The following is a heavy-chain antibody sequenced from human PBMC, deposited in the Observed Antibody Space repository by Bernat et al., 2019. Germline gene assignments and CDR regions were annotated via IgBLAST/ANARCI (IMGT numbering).Heavy chain of an antibody. CDR1: GFTLSTYA. J-gene: IGHJ6*02. Sequence: EVQLLESGGGLVQPGGSLRLSCAASGFTLSTYAMSWVRQAPGRGLEWVSGLTGSGGSTYYAESVKGRFTISRDNAKNTLYLQMNSLRAEDTAVYYCAKGPTTLTTYYNDYGMDVWGQGTTVTVSS. V-gene: IGHV3-23*01. CDR2: LTGSGGST. D-gene: IGHD4-17*01. CDR3: AKGPTTLTTYYNDYGMDV.